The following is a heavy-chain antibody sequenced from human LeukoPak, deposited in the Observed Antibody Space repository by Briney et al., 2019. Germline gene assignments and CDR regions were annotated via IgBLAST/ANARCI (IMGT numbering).Heavy chain of an antibody. CDR3: ARVDTAMVTRSYYMDV. CDR2: IYYSGST. J-gene: IGHJ6*03. V-gene: IGHV4-59*01. Sequence: SETLSLTCTDSGGSISSDYWSWIRQPPGKGLEWIGYIYYSGSTNYNPSLKSRVTISVDTSKNQFSLKLSSVTAADTAVYYCARVDTAMVTRSYYMDVWGKGTTVTVSS. D-gene: IGHD5-18*01. CDR1: GGSISSDY.